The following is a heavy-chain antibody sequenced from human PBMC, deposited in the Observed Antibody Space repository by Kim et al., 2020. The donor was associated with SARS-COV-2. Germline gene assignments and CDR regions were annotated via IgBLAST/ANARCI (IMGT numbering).Heavy chain of an antibody. V-gene: IGHV3-11*05. J-gene: IGHJ4*02. Sequence: GGSLRLSCAASGFTFSDYYMSWIRQAPGKGLEWVSYISSSSSYTNYADSVKGRFTISRDNAKNSLYLQMNSLRAEDTAVYYCARVWMTTVTIDYWGQGTLVTVSS. D-gene: IGHD4-17*01. CDR3: ARVWMTTVTIDY. CDR2: ISSSSSYT. CDR1: GFTFSDYY.